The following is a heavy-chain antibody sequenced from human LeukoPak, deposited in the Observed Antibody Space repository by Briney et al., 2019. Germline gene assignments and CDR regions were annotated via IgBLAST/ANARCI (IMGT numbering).Heavy chain of an antibody. CDR1: GFTVSTNY. CDR2: IYSGGTT. V-gene: IGHV3-53*01. J-gene: IGHJ4*02. Sequence: PGGSLRLSCAASGFTVSTNYMSWVRQAPGKGLEWVSIIYSGGTTYYADSVKGRFSISRDNSKNTLYLQMNSLRAEDTAVYYCARGPRIAVAGTYFDYWGQGTLVTVSS. CDR3: ARGPRIAVAGTYFDY. D-gene: IGHD6-19*01.